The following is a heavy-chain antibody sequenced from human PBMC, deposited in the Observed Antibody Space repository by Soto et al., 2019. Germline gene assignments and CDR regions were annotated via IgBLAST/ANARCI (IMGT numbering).Heavy chain of an antibody. J-gene: IGHJ6*02. CDR1: GHIFNSYA. V-gene: IGHV1-69*01. CDR3: ARGSDFWSGNPPHYYYSMDV. Sequence: QVQLVQSGAEVKKPGSSVKVSCKASGHIFNSYAFSWVRQAPGQGLEWMGGLIPVFGSADYAQEFQGRVTITADESTSTAYMEVSSLTSEDTAVYYCARGSDFWSGNPPHYYYSMDVWGQGTTVTVSS. CDR2: LIPVFGSA. D-gene: IGHD3-3*01.